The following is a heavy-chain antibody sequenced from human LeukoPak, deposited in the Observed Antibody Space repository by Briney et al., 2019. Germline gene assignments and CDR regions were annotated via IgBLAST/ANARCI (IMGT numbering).Heavy chain of an antibody. D-gene: IGHD6-13*01. V-gene: IGHV3-66*01. Sequence: GGSLRLSCAASGFTVSSSYMSRVRQAPGKGLEWVSVIYSGGSTYYADSVKGRFTISRDNSKNTLYLQMNSLRAEDTAVYYCASKIGIAAADYYYYGMDVWGQGTTVTVSS. J-gene: IGHJ6*02. CDR3: ASKIGIAAADYYYYGMDV. CDR2: IYSGGST. CDR1: GFTVSSSY.